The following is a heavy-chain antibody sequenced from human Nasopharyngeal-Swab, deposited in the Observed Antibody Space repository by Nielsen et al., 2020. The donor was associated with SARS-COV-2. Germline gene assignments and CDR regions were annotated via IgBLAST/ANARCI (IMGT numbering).Heavy chain of an antibody. CDR2: INTNTGNP. V-gene: IGHV7-4-1*02. Sequence: WVRQAPGQGLEWMGWINTNTGNPTYAQGFTGRFVFSLDTSVSTAYLQISSLKAEDTAVYYCARVNVVYYYCGMDVWGQGTTVTVSS. J-gene: IGHJ6*02. CDR3: ARVNVVYYYCGMDV. D-gene: IGHD2-15*01.